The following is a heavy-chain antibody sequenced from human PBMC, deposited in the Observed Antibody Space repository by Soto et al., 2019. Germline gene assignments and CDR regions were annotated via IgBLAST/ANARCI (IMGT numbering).Heavy chain of an antibody. D-gene: IGHD6-19*01. Sequence: SETLSLTCTVSGASITGSSYWSWIRQPAGKGLEWIGRFSLSGTTNYNPSLRSRVTMSADVSKNQFSLRLTSVTAADTALYYCARGRAPSGARGWYYFDYWGQGTPVTVSS. J-gene: IGHJ4*02. CDR2: FSLSGTT. V-gene: IGHV4-4*07. CDR1: GASITGSSY. CDR3: ARGRAPSGARGWYYFDY.